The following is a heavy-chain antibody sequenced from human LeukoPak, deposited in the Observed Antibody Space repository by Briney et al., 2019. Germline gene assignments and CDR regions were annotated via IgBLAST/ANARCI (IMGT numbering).Heavy chain of an antibody. CDR3: ARESEYYGSGRSTADYYYMDV. D-gene: IGHD3-10*01. V-gene: IGHV3-20*04. J-gene: IGHJ6*03. CDR2: INWNGGST. Sequence: GGSLRLSCSASGFTFDDYGMSWVRQAPGKGLEWVSGINWNGGSTGYADSVKGRFTISRDNAKNSLYLQMNSLRAEDTALYYCARESEYYGSGRSTADYYYMDVWGKGSTVTVSS. CDR1: GFTFDDYG.